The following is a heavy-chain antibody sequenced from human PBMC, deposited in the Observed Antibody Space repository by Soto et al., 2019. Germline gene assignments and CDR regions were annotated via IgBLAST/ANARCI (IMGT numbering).Heavy chain of an antibody. CDR1: GFTFSNAW. CDR2: IKSKTDGGTT. J-gene: IGHJ4*02. D-gene: IGHD5-12*01. CDR3: NTEVIVATIGGDDY. Sequence: EVQLVESGGGLVKPGGSLRLSCAASGFTFSNAWMNWVRQAPGKGLEWVGRIKSKTDGGTTDYAAPVKGRFTISRDDSKNTLYLQMNSLKTEDTAVYYCNTEVIVATIGGDDYWGQGTLVTVSS. V-gene: IGHV3-15*07.